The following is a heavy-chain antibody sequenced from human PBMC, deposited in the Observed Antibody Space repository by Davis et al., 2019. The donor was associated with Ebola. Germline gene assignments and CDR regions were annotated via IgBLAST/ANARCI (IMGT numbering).Heavy chain of an antibody. V-gene: IGHV4-39*01. Sequence: GSLRLSCTVSGGSISSSNFYWGWIRQPPGKGLEWIGSTYYSGNTYYNPSLQSRVTVSVDTSRNQFSLRLSSVTAADTAVYYCAVYTVVVTDIRAEYFQHWGQGTLATVSS. D-gene: IGHD2-21*02. CDR2: TYYSGNT. J-gene: IGHJ1*01. CDR3: AVYTVVVTDIRAEYFQH. CDR1: GGSISSSNFY.